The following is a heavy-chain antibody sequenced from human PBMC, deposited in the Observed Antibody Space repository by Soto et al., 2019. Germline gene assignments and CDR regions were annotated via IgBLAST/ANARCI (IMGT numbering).Heavy chain of an antibody. D-gene: IGHD3-3*01. Sequence: QVQLVQSGAEVKKPGSSVKVSCKASGGTFSSYAISWVRQAPGQGPEWMGGIIPIFGTANYAQKFQGRVTITANESTSTAYMDLSSLRTEDTAVYYCARGRATRIRFLEWLPSGGHWFEPWGQGTLVTVSS. CDR3: ARGRATRIRFLEWLPSGGHWFEP. CDR2: IIPIFGTA. J-gene: IGHJ5*02. CDR1: GGTFSSYA. V-gene: IGHV1-69*12.